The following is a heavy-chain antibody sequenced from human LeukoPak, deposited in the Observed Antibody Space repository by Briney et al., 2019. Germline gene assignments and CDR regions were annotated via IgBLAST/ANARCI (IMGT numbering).Heavy chain of an antibody. V-gene: IGHV3-11*01. J-gene: IGHJ4*02. CDR3: AKAPEQWLLQPYYFDY. Sequence: GGSLRLSCAASGFTFSDYYMSWIRQAPGKGLEWVSYITSSGTNMYYADSVKGRFTISRDNSKNTLYLQMNSLRAEDTAVYYCAKAPEQWLLQPYYFDYWGQGTLVTVSS. CDR2: ITSSGTNM. D-gene: IGHD6-19*01. CDR1: GFTFSDYY.